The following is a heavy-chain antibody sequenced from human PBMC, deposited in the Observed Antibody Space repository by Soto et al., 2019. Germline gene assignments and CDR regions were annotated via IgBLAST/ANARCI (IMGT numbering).Heavy chain of an antibody. CDR2: IKSKTDGGTT. V-gene: IGHV3-15*01. J-gene: IGHJ4*02. Sequence: GGSLRLSCAASGFTFSNAWMSWVRQAPGKGLEWVGRIKSKTDGGTTDYAAPVKGRFTISRDDSKNTLYLQMNSLKTEDTAVYYCTKYDYGSGSYYDYWGQGTLVTVSS. CDR1: GFTFSNAW. D-gene: IGHD3-10*01. CDR3: TKYDYGSGSYYDY.